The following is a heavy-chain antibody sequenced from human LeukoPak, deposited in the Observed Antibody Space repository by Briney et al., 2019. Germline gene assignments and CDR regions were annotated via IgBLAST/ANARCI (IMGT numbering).Heavy chain of an antibody. CDR3: VKYDYLGRGGV. Sequence: GGSLRLSCAASGFALSSYEMSWVRQAPGKGLEWVSTVFVGGGDTSYAGSVRGRFTISRDNSKNTLYLQMNSLRAEDTALYYCVKYDYLGRGGVWGQGTLVAVSS. J-gene: IGHJ4*02. V-gene: IGHV3-23*01. D-gene: IGHD7-27*01. CDR1: GFALSSYE. CDR2: VFVGGGDT.